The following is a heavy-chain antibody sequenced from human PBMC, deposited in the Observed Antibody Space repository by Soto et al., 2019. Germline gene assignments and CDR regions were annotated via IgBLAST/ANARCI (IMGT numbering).Heavy chain of an antibody. J-gene: IGHJ4*02. Sequence: EVQLVESGGGLVQPGGSLRLSCAASGFTFSSYEMNWVRQAPGKGLEWVSYISSSGSTIYYADSVKGRFTISRDNAKSSLYLQMNSLRAEDTALYYCAREPYDSSGYYGLGVDYWGQGTLVTVSS. CDR2: ISSSGSTI. CDR3: AREPYDSSGYYGLGVDY. V-gene: IGHV3-48*03. D-gene: IGHD3-22*01. CDR1: GFTFSSYE.